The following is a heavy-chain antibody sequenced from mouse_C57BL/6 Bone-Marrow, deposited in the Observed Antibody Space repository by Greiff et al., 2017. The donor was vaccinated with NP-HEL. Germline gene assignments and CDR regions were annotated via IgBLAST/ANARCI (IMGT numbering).Heavy chain of an antibody. CDR3: ARYTYYSNYVDY. CDR1: GFTFTDYY. D-gene: IGHD2-5*01. J-gene: IGHJ2*01. CDR2: IRNKANGYTT. Sequence: EVMLVESGGGLVQPGGSLSLSCAASGFTFTDYYMSWVRQPPGKALEWLGFIRNKANGYTTEYSASVKGRFTISRDNSQSILYLQMNALRAEDSATYYGARYTYYSNYVDYWGQGTTLTVSS. V-gene: IGHV7-3*01.